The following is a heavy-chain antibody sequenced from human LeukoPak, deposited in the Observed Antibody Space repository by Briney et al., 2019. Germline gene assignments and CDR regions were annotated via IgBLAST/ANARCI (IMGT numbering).Heavy chain of an antibody. D-gene: IGHD3-10*02. Sequence: GGSLRLSCVASVLTFSSYWMSWVRQAPGKGLEWVANIKQDGSESYYVDSVKGRFTISRDNAKNSLYLQMNSLRAEDTAVYYCAELGITMIGGVWGKGTTVTISS. CDR3: AELGITMIGGV. CDR2: IKQDGSES. J-gene: IGHJ6*04. CDR1: VLTFSSYW. V-gene: IGHV3-7*01.